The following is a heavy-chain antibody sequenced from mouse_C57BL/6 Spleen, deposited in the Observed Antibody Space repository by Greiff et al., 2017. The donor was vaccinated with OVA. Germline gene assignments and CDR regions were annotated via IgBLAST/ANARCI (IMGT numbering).Heavy chain of an antibody. CDR3: ARKNYDSSSCDY. V-gene: IGHV5-17*01. Sequence: EVKLVESGGGLVKPGGSLKLSCAASGFTFSDYGMHWVRQAPEKGLEWVAYISSGSSTIYYADTVKGRFIISRDKAKNTLFLQMTSLRSEDTAMCYSARKNYDSSSCDYWGQGTTLTVSS. D-gene: IGHD1-1*01. J-gene: IGHJ2*01. CDR1: GFTFSDYG. CDR2: ISSGSSTI.